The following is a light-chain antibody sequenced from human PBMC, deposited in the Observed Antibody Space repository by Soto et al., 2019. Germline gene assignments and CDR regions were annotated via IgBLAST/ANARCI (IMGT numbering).Light chain of an antibody. CDR2: DVS. CDR1: GSDVGGYNY. V-gene: IGLV2-8*01. CDR3: GSFAASNNLL. J-gene: IGLJ2*01. Sequence: QSALTQPPSASGSPGQSVTISCTGTGSDVGGYNYVSWYQQHPGKAPKLVIFDVSRRPSGVPDRFSGSKSGNTASLTVSGLQAEDEADYYCGSFAASNNLLFGRGTKLT.